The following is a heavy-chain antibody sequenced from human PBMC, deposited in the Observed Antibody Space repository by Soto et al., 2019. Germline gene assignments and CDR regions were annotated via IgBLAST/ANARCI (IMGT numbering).Heavy chain of an antibody. V-gene: IGHV3-9*01. D-gene: IGHD5-18*01. J-gene: IGHJ4*02. CDR1: GFAFDDFA. Sequence: EVQLVESGGGLVQPGRSLRLSCAASGFAFDDFAMHWVRQAPGKGLEWVSGISWNSGSVDYADSVKGRFTISRDNAKNSLYLQMNSLRAEDTALYYCAKVSWKTFSYGPGPQFFDYWGQGSLVTVSS. CDR3: AKVSWKTFSYGPGPQFFDY. CDR2: ISWNSGSV.